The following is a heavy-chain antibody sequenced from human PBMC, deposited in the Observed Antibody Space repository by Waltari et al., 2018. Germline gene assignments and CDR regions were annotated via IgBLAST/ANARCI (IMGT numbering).Heavy chain of an antibody. J-gene: IGHJ5*01. Sequence: EVXLVESGXGLVQPGGSXRLSCAASGFTFSSSWMGWVRQAQGKGXEWVAXIKQEXSEKYXVDSVKGRFTXSRDNAKNSLYLQMNSLXAEDTAVYXCARGXPWSVVAATFGXWGQGTLVTVSS. D-gene: IGHD2-15*01. V-gene: IGHV3-7*01. CDR1: GFTFSSSW. CDR3: ARGXPWSVVAATFGX. CDR2: IKQEXSEK.